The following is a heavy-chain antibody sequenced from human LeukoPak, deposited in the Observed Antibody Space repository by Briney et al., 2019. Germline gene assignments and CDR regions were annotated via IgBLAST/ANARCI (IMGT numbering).Heavy chain of an antibody. CDR2: IRQDGDTK. V-gene: IGHV3-7*03. CDR1: GFPFNAYW. CDR3: VKASSSSPQYNWFDA. D-gene: IGHD6-6*01. Sequence: PGGSLRLSCAASGFPFNAYWMTWVRQAPGKGLEWVANIRQDGDTKYYVDSVKGRFTISRDNAMNSLYLQMNSLRAEDTALYYCVKASSSSPQYNWFDAWGQGTLVTVSS. J-gene: IGHJ5*02.